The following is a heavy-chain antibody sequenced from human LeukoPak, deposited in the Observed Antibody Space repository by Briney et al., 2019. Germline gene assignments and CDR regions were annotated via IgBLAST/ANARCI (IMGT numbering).Heavy chain of an antibody. D-gene: IGHD5-12*01. CDR1: GFTFSSYA. CDR3: AKSSSYSGYKGDYDY. J-gene: IGHJ4*02. Sequence: GGSLRLSCAAAGFTFSSYARHWVRQAPGKGLEWVSGINWNSGSIGYADSVKGRFTVSRDNAKNSLYLQMNSLRAEDTALYYCAKSSSYSGYKGDYDYWGQGTLVTVSS. CDR2: INWNSGSI. V-gene: IGHV3-9*01.